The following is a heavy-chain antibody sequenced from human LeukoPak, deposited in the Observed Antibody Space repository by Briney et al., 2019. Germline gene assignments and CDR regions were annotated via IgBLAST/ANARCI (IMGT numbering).Heavy chain of an antibody. V-gene: IGHV3-23*01. CDR1: GFTFSSYS. Sequence: GGSLRLSCAASGFTFSSYSMNWVRQAPGKGLEWVSAISGSGGSTYYADSVKGRFTISRDNSKNTLYLQMNSLRAEDTAVYYCAKGAGYSYGYEYYFDYWGQGTLVTVSS. CDR3: AKGAGYSYGYEYYFDY. CDR2: ISGSGGST. J-gene: IGHJ4*02. D-gene: IGHD5-18*01.